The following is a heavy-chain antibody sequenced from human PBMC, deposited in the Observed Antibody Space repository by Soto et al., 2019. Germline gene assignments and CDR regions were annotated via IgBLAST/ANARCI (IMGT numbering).Heavy chain of an antibody. J-gene: IGHJ6*02. V-gene: IGHV4-59*01. CDR3: ARPPHPNFNSSGWAFHYYYGMDV. CDR2: IYYSGST. Sequence: LSLTCTVSGGSISSYYWGWIRQPPGKGLEWIGYIYYSGSTNYNPSPKSRVTISVDTSKNQFSLKLSSVTAADTAVYYCARPPHPNFNSSGWAFHYYYGMDVWGQGTTVTVSS. CDR1: GGSISSYY. D-gene: IGHD6-19*01.